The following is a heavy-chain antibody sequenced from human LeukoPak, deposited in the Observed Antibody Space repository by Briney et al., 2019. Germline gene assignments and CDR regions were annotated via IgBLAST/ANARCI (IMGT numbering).Heavy chain of an antibody. CDR2: INANNDGS. D-gene: IGHD3-3*01. J-gene: IGHJ3*02. CDR3: ARKRGVGVDTNAFDM. CDR1: GYTITGYY. Sequence: ASVKVSCKASGYTITGYYMHWVRQDPGQGLEWMGWINANNDGSVYAQKFQGRVTMTRDTSINTAYMELSRLRSDDTAVYYCARKRGVGVDTNAFDMWGQGTMVTVSS. V-gene: IGHV1-2*02.